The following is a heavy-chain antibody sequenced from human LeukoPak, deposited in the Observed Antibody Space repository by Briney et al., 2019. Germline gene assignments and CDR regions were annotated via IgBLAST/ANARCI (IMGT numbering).Heavy chain of an antibody. CDR3: ARLSGGYMDV. Sequence: GGSLRLSCAASGFTFSSYEMNWVRQAPGKGLEWVSYISSSGNTIYYADSVKGRFTISRDNAKNSLYLQMNSLRAEDTAVYYCARLSGGYMDVWGKGTTVTISS. CDR2: ISSSGNTI. V-gene: IGHV3-48*03. D-gene: IGHD3-10*01. CDR1: GFTFSSYE. J-gene: IGHJ6*03.